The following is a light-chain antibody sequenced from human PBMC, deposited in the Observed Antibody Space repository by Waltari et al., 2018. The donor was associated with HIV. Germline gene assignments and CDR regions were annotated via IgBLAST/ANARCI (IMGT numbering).Light chain of an antibody. CDR2: EGS. CDR1: SSDFGSYNL. J-gene: IGLJ1*01. V-gene: IGLV2-23*01. CDR3: CSYTGSSTRRPYV. Sequence: QSALTQPASVSGSPGQSITIPCTGTSSDFGSYNLFPWSKPHPGKAPKVMIYEGSKRPSGVSNRFSGSKSGNTASLTISGLQAEDEADYYCCSYTGSSTRRPYVFGTGTKVTVL.